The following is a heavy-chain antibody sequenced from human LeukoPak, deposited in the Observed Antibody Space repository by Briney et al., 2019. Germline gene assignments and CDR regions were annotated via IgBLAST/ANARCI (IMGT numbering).Heavy chain of an antibody. CDR3: ARDTPNCGGGSCCSGDAFDI. CDR2: INPSGGST. J-gene: IGHJ3*02. V-gene: IGHV1-46*03. Sequence: ASVKVSCKASGYTFTNYYMHWVRQAPGQGLEWMGIINPSGGSTSYAQKFQGRVTMTRDTSTSTVYMELSSLRSEDSAVYYCARDTPNCGGGSCCSGDAFDIWGQGTMVTVSS. D-gene: IGHD2-15*01. CDR1: GYTFTNYY.